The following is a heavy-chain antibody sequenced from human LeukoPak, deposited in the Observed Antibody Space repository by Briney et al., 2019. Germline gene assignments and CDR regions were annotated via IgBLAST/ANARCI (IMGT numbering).Heavy chain of an antibody. Sequence: GGSLRLSCAASGFTFSSYGMHWVRQAPGKGLEWVSYISSSGSTIYYADSVKGRFTISRDNAKNSLYLQMNSLRAEDTAVYYCARDQLYCGGPTCYRTGDDSWGQGTLVTVSS. D-gene: IGHD2-2*02. CDR1: GFTFSSYG. V-gene: IGHV3-48*04. CDR3: ARDQLYCGGPTCYRTGDDS. J-gene: IGHJ4*02. CDR2: ISSSGSTI.